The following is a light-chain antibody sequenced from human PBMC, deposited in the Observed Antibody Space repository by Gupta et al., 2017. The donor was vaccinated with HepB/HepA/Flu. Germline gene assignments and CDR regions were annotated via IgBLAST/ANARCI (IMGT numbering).Light chain of an antibody. CDR1: QGISSA. V-gene: IGKV1D-13*01. CDR3: QQRNNSPIT. Sequence: AIQLTQSPSSLSASVGDRVTLTCRASQGISSALAWYQQKPGKAPKLLIYDASRVESGVPSRFSGSGSGTDFTLTISSRQPEDFANYYCQQRNNSPITFGRGTKVDIK. J-gene: IGKJ4*01. CDR2: DAS.